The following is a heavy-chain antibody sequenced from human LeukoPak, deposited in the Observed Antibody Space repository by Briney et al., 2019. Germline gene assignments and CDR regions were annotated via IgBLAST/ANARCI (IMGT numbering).Heavy chain of an antibody. CDR2: IYYSGST. D-gene: IGHD1-26*01. V-gene: IGHV4-59*12. CDR3: AVGVEAFDY. Sequence: SETLSLTCTVSGGSISSYYWSWIRQPPGKGLEWIGYIYYSGSTNYNPSLKSRVTISVDTSKNQFSLKLSSVTAADTAVYYCAVGVEAFDYWGQGTLVTVSS. J-gene: IGHJ4*02. CDR1: GGSISSYY.